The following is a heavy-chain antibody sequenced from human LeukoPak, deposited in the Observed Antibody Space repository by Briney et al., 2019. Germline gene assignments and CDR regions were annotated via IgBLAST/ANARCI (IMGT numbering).Heavy chain of an antibody. Sequence: GGSLRLSCAASGFTFSSYAVSWVRQAPGKGLEWVSAISGSGGSTYYADSVKGRFTISRDNSKNTLYLQMNSLRADDTALYYCATDSSPSGTLKYYFDNWGQGTLVTVSS. CDR1: GFTFSSYA. D-gene: IGHD6-25*01. CDR3: ATDSSPSGTLKYYFDN. J-gene: IGHJ4*02. CDR2: ISGSGGST. V-gene: IGHV3-23*01.